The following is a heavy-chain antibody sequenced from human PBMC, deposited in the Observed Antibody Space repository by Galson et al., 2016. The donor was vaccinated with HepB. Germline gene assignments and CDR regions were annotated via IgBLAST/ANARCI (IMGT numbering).Heavy chain of an antibody. V-gene: IGHV3-9*01. J-gene: IGHJ3*02. CDR3: ARGRGSNWRDAFDI. D-gene: IGHD6-13*01. CDR1: GFTFDDYA. CDR2: TCWNSGSI. Sequence: SLRLSCAASGFTFDDYAMHWVRQAPGKGLEWVSGTCWNSGSISYADSVKGRFTISRDNDKNSLHLQMNILRAEDTALYYCARGRGSNWRDAFDIWGQGTMVTVAS.